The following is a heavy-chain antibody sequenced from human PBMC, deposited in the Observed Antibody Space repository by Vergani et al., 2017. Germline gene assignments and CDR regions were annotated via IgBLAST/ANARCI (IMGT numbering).Heavy chain of an antibody. V-gene: IGHV1-69*04. J-gene: IGHJ4*02. D-gene: IGHD3-22*01. Sequence: QVQLVHSGAEVKKPGSSVKVSCKASGGTFSSYTISWVRQAPGQGLEWMGRIIPILGIANYAQKFQGRVTITADKSTSTAYMELSSLRSEDTAVYYCAIDYHSSGSFDYWGQGTLVTVSS. CDR1: GGTFSSYT. CDR3: AIDYHSSGSFDY. CDR2: IIPILGIA.